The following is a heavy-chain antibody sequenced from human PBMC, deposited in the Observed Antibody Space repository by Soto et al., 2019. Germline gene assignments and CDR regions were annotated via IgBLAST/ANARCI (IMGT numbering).Heavy chain of an antibody. D-gene: IGHD3-9*01. CDR2: INHSGST. J-gene: IGHJ4*02. Sequence: QVQLQQWGAGLLKPSETLSLTCAVYGGSFSGYYWSWIRQPPGKGLEWIGEINHSGSTNYNPSLKSRVTISVDTSKNRFSLKLSSVTAADPAVYYCARGRPPKKLRCFDWLLYEDDYWGQGTLVTVSS. CDR3: ARGRPPKKLRCFDWLLYEDDY. V-gene: IGHV4-34*01. CDR1: GGSFSGYY.